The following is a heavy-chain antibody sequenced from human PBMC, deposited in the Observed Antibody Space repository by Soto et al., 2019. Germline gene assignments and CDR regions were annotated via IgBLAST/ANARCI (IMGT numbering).Heavy chain of an antibody. V-gene: IGHV1-2*02. CDR1: GDTFADSS. CDR2: INLNSGDT. J-gene: IGHJ5*02. CDR3: ARDLGGYDFYGPDT. D-gene: IGHD5-12*01. Sequence: GXSVKVAWKTSGDTFADSSMHWVRQGPGQGLEWMGWINLNSGDTNHAEKFRGRVTMTRDTSIITAYMELTRMKPDDTAVYYCARDLGGYDFYGPDTWGQGTLGTVS.